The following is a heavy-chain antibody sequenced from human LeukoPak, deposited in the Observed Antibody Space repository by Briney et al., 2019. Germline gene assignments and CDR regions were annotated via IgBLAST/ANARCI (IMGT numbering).Heavy chain of an antibody. D-gene: IGHD6-13*01. J-gene: IGHJ4*02. CDR1: GFTFSSYG. Sequence: GGSLSLSCAASGFTFSSYGMHWVRQAPPKGLDWVAVIWYDGSNKYYADSVKGRFTISRDNSKNTLYLQMNSLRAEDTAVYYCARDAVYSSSWQYYWGQGTLVTVSS. CDR2: IWYDGSNK. CDR3: ARDAVYSSSWQYY. V-gene: IGHV3-33*01.